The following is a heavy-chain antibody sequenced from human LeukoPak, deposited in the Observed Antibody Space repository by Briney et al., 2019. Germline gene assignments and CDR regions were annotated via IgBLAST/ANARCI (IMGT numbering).Heavy chain of an antibody. V-gene: IGHV3-48*03. CDR1: GFSFSGYE. CDR3: ARDGPAYSFDY. J-gene: IGHJ4*02. CDR2: ISTSGSTV. D-gene: IGHD5-18*01. Sequence: GGSLRLSCAASGFSFSGYEMNWVRQAPGKGLEWVSCISTSGSTVYYADSVKGRFTVSRDNARNSLYLQMNSLRAEDTALYYCARDGPAYSFDYWGEGPRDTVSS.